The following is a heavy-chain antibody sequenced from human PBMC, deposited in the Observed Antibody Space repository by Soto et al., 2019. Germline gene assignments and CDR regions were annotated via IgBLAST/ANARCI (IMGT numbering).Heavy chain of an antibody. V-gene: IGHV3-30*18. CDR1: GFTFSSYG. CDR3: AKGNRINLEWLFAPDYYMDV. Sequence: GGSLRLSCAASGFTFSSYGMHWVRQAPGKGLEWVAVISYDGSNKYYADSVKGRFTISRDNSKNTLYLQMNSLRAEDTAVYYCAKGNRINLEWLFAPDYYMDVWGKGTTVTVSS. J-gene: IGHJ6*03. D-gene: IGHD3-3*01. CDR2: ISYDGSNK.